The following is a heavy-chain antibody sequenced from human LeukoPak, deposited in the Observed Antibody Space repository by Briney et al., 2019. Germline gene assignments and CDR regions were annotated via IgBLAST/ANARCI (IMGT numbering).Heavy chain of an antibody. D-gene: IGHD3-22*01. CDR2: IIPIFGTA. Sequence: SVKVSCKASGGTFSSYAISWVRQAPGQGLEWMGGIIPIFGTANYAQKFQGRVTITADESTSTAYMELSSLRAEDTAVYYCARANYDQYYFDYWGQGTLVTVSS. J-gene: IGHJ4*02. CDR3: ARANYDQYYFDY. CDR1: GGTFSSYA. V-gene: IGHV1-69*13.